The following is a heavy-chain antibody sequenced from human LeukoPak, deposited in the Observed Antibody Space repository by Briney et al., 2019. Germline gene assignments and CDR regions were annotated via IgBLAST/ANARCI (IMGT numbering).Heavy chain of an antibody. CDR1: GGSFSNYY. Sequence: SETLSLTCSVSGGSFSNYYWRWVRQPPGKGLEWIGYVYYTGSTNYNPSLKSRVTIFEDKSKNQFSLRLYSVTVADTAVYYCARHFAYSSSSYFDYWGQGSLVTVSS. V-gene: IGHV4-59*08. CDR3: ARHFAYSSSSYFDY. CDR2: VYYTGST. J-gene: IGHJ4*02. D-gene: IGHD6-6*01.